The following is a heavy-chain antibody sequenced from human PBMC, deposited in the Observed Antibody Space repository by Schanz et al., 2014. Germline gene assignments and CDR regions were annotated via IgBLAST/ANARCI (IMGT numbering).Heavy chain of an antibody. CDR1: RYTFNTYG. D-gene: IGHD2-8*02. Sequence: QGQLVQSGPEVKEPGASVKVSCEASRYTFNTYGLNWVRQAPGQGLEWMGWISAYTNNTNYAQKVQGRVTMTTDTSTGTAYMELRSLRSDDTAVYYCATMWGYCTATACQILEVLDVWGQGTMVTGSS. CDR3: ATMWGYCTATACQILEVLDV. V-gene: IGHV1-18*01. J-gene: IGHJ3*01. CDR2: ISAYTNNT.